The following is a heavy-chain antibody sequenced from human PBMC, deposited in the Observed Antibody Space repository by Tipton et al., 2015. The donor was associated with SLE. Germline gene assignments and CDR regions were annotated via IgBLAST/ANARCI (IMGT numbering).Heavy chain of an antibody. CDR1: GGSFSSYY. D-gene: IGHD6-19*01. CDR2: INYSGTT. CDR3: ARGMGYTSGWPFDY. J-gene: IGHJ4*02. Sequence: LRLSCSVSGGSFSSYYWSWIRQSPGKGLEWIGHINYSGTTNYNPSLKSRVTISIDTSKNQFSLKLSSVTAAGTAVYYCARGMGYTSGWPFDYWGQGTRVTGS. V-gene: IGHV4-59*01.